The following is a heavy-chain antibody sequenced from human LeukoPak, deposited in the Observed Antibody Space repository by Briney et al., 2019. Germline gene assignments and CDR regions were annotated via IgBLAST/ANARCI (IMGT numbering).Heavy chain of an antibody. Sequence: SETLSLTCAVYGGSFSGYYWSWIRQPPGKGLEWIGEINHSGSTNYNPSLKSRVTISVDTSKNQFSLKLSSVTAADTAVYYCARGPWWSGYYMSWFDPWGQGTLVTVSS. CDR3: ARGPWWSGYYMSWFDP. V-gene: IGHV4-34*01. D-gene: IGHD3-3*01. J-gene: IGHJ5*02. CDR2: INHSGST. CDR1: GGSFSGYY.